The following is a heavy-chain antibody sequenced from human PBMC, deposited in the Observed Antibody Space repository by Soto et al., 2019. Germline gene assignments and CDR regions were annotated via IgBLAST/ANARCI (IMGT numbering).Heavy chain of an antibody. J-gene: IGHJ4*02. D-gene: IGHD3-10*01. V-gene: IGHV1-69*04. Sequence: ASVKVSCKASGGTFSSYTISWVRQAPGQGLEWMGRIIPILGIANYAQKFQGRVTITADKSTSTAYMELSSLGSEDTAVYYCARDLRSGSSGYFDYWGQGTLVTVSS. CDR2: IIPILGIA. CDR1: GGTFSSYT. CDR3: ARDLRSGSSGYFDY.